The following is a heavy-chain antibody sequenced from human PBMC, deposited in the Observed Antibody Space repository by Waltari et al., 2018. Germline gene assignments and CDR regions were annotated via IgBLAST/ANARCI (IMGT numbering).Heavy chain of an antibody. V-gene: IGHV3-48*04. CDR1: GFTFSSYS. D-gene: IGHD1-26*01. J-gene: IGHJ4*02. CDR2: ISSSSSTI. Sequence: EVQLVESGGGLVQPGGSLRLSCAASGFTFSSYSMNWVRQAPGKGLEWVSYISSSSSTIYYADSVKGRFTISRDNAKNSLYLQMNSLRAEDTAVYYCARGGGSYPQGNYFDYWGQGTLVTVSS. CDR3: ARGGGSYPQGNYFDY.